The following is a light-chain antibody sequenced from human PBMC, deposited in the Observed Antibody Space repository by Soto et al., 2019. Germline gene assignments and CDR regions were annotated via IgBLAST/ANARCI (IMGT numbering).Light chain of an antibody. CDR1: QSVSSN. V-gene: IGKV3-15*01. J-gene: IGKJ1*01. Sequence: LTQSPSTLSLSLGERATLSCRASQSVSSNLDWYQQKPGQAPRLLIYGASSRDTGIPARFSGSGSGTEFTLTISSLQSEDFAVYYCQQYNNWPRTFGQGTKVDIK. CDR2: GAS. CDR3: QQYNNWPRT.